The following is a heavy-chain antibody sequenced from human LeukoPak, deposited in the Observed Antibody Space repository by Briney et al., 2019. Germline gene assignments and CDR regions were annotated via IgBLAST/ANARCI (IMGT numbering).Heavy chain of an antibody. Sequence: GGSLTLSCAASGFTFSSYSMNWVRQPPGKGLEWVASISSSSSYIYYPALVKGRFTIFRDNAKNSLYLQMNSLRAEDTAVYYCARDGPQGEQLVLLYYYYYMAGSGKGTTVTASS. D-gene: IGHD6-6*01. V-gene: IGHV3-21*01. CDR3: ARDGPQGEQLVLLYYYYYMAG. CDR1: GFTFSSYS. J-gene: IGHJ6*03. CDR2: ISSSSSYI.